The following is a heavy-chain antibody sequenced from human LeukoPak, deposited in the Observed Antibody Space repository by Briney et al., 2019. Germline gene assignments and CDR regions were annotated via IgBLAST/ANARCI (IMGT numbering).Heavy chain of an antibody. V-gene: IGHV3-30*04. J-gene: IGHJ6*02. D-gene: IGHD2-2*02. CDR3: ARDPGYCSSTSCYSVSGMDV. CDR2: ISYDGSNK. CDR1: GFTFSSYA. Sequence: HPGGSLRLSCAASGFTFSSYAMHWVRQAPGKGLEWVAVISYDGSNKYYADSVKGRFTISRDNSKNTLYLQMNSLRAEDTAVYYCARDPGYCSSTSCYSVSGMDVWGQGTTVTVSS.